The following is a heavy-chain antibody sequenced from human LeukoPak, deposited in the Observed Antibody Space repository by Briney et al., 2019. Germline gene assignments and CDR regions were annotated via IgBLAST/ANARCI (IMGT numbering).Heavy chain of an antibody. V-gene: IGHV3-33*06. CDR2: TWYDESNK. D-gene: IGHD5-12*01. Sequence: GGSLRLSCAASGFTFSTYGMHWVRQAPGKGLEWVAVTWYDESNKYYADSVKGRFTISRDNSKDTLYLQMNSLRAEDTAVYYCAKDRGYGLIPYYFDFWGQGTLVTVSS. J-gene: IGHJ4*02. CDR1: GFTFSTYG. CDR3: AKDRGYGLIPYYFDF.